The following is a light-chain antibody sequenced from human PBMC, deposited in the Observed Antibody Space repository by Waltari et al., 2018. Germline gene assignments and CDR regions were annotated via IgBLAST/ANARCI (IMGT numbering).Light chain of an antibody. V-gene: IGLV1-47*01. Sequence: SVLTQPPSASGTPGQRVTISCPGSRSNIGSNFVYWYQHFPGMAPKLLIYRNNQRPSGVPDRFSGSRSGTSASLAISGLRSVDEADYYCAAWDDSLSGVVFGGGTKVTVL. CDR3: AAWDDSLSGVV. J-gene: IGLJ3*02. CDR2: RNN. CDR1: RSNIGSNF.